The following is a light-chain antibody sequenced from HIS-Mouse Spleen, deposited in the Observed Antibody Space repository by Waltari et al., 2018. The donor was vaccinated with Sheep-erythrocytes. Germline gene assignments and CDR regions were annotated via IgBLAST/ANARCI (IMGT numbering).Light chain of an antibody. Sequence: QSALTQPRSVSGSPGQSVTISCTGTSSDVGGYNYVSWYQQYPGKAPKLMIYAFSKRPSGVPDRFSGSKSGNTASLTISGLQAEDEADYYCCSYAGSYNHVFATGTKVTVL. V-gene: IGLV2-11*01. CDR3: CSYAGSYNHV. CDR2: AFS. J-gene: IGLJ1*01. CDR1: SSDVGGYNY.